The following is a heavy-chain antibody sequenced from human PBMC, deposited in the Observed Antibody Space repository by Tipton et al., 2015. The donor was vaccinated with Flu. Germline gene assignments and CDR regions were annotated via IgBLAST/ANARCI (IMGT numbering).Heavy chain of an antibody. D-gene: IGHD3-10*01. CDR1: GFIFSNYW. CDR2: INHDGTTT. J-gene: IGHJ4*02. Sequence: SLRLSCAASGFIFSNYWMHWVRQAPGKGLVWVSRINHDGTTTAYADSVKGRFTISRDNAKNTLYLQMNSLRVEDTAMYYCASDVDSYSGSGSAADYWGQGTLVTVSS. CDR3: ASDVDSYSGSGSAADY. V-gene: IGHV3-74*01.